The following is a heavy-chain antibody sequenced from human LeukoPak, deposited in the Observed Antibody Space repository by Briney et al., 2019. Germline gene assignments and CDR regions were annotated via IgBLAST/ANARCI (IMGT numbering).Heavy chain of an antibody. V-gene: IGHV3-49*03. CDR1: GFTFGDYA. D-gene: IGHD6-19*01. CDR2: IRSKAYGGTT. Sequence: GGSLRLSCTASGFTFGDYAMSWFRQAPGKGLEWVGFIRSKAYGGTTECAASVKGRFTISRDDSKSIAYLQMNSLKTEDTAVYYCTRDVVAGLYYYYYYYMDVWGKGTTVTVSS. CDR3: TRDVVAGLYYYYYYYMDV. J-gene: IGHJ6*03.